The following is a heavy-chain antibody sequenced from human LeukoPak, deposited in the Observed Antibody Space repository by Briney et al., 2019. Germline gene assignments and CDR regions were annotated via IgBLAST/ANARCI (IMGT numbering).Heavy chain of an antibody. CDR2: IYYSGST. D-gene: IGHD2-2*01. V-gene: IGHV4-30-4*01. Sequence: SETLSLTCTVSGGSINSGDYYWSWIRQPPGKGLEWIGYIYYSGSTYYNPSLKSRVTISVDTSKNQFSLKLSSVTAADTAVYYCARVDVVVPAAIAWFDPWGQGTLVTVSS. CDR1: GGSINSGDYY. J-gene: IGHJ5*02. CDR3: ARVDVVVPAAIAWFDP.